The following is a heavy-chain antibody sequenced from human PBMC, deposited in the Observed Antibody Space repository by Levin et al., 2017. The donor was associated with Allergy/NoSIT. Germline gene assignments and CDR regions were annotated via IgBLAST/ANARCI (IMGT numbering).Heavy chain of an antibody. Sequence: SCAASGFTFSSYAMHWVRQAPGKGLEWVAVISYDGSNKYYADSVKGRFTISRDNSKNTLYLQMNSLRAEDTAVYYCARESGSGPTLDYWGQGTLVTVSS. CDR2: ISYDGSNK. CDR3: ARESGSGPTLDY. CDR1: GFTFSSYA. V-gene: IGHV3-30-3*01. J-gene: IGHJ4*02. D-gene: IGHD3-3*01.